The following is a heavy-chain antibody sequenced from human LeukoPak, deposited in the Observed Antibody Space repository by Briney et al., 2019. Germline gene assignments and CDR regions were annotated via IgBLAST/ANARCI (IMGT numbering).Heavy chain of an antibody. D-gene: IGHD1-1*01. V-gene: IGHV3-30*02. Sequence: GGSLRLSCAASGFTFSSYGMHWVRQAPGKGLEWVAFIRYDGTNKYYADSVKGRFTISRDNSKNTLSLQMSSLRAEDTALYYCAKDDGWNDASDYYFHYWGQGTLVTVSS. CDR3: AKDDGWNDASDYYFHY. CDR1: GFTFSSYG. J-gene: IGHJ4*02. CDR2: IRYDGTNK.